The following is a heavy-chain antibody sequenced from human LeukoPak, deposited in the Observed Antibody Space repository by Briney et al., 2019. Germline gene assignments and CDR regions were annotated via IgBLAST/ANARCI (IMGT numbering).Heavy chain of an antibody. Sequence: QPGRSLRLSCAASGFTFRSYAMHWVRQAPGKGLEWVAVISYDGSNKYYADSVKGRFTISRDNFKNTLYLQMNSLRAEDKAVYYCARGGYDFWSGLQYYWGQGTLVTVSS. CDR2: ISYDGSNK. J-gene: IGHJ4*02. CDR1: GFTFRSYA. V-gene: IGHV3-30*04. D-gene: IGHD3-3*01. CDR3: ARGGYDFWSGLQYY.